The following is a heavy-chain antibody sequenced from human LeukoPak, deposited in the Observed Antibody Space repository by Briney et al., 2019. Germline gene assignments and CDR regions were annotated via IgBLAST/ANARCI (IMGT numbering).Heavy chain of an antibody. CDR1: GFTFSSYW. D-gene: IGHD6-13*01. CDR2: IKQDGSEK. J-gene: IGHJ4*02. V-gene: IGHV3-7*01. Sequence: SGGSLRLSCAASGFTFSSYWMSWVRQAPGKGLEWVANIKQDGSEKYYVDSVKGRFTISRDNAKNSLYLQMNSLRAEDTAVYYCARVKYQLPHIAAAGYLPTGDFDYWGQGTLVTVSS. CDR3: ARVKYQLPHIAAAGYLPTGDFDY.